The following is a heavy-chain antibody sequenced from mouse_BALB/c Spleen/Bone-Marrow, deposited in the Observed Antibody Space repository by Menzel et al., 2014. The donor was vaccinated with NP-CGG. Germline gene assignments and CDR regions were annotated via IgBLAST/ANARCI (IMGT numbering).Heavy chain of an antibody. J-gene: IGHJ4*01. CDR1: GYAFTNYL. CDR3: ARQLGPPYAMDY. D-gene: IGHD3-1*01. V-gene: IGHV1-54*01. CDR2: INPGSGGT. Sequence: VKLMESGAELVRPGTSVKVSCKAPGYAFTNYLIEWVKQRPGQGLEWIGVINPGSGGTNYNEKFKGKATLTADKSSSTAYMQLSGLTSDDSAVYFCARQLGPPYAMDYWGQGTSVTVSS.